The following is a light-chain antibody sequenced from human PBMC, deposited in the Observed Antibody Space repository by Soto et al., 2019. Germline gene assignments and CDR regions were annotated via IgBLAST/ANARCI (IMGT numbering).Light chain of an antibody. CDR1: QSVSSNY. V-gene: IGKV3-20*01. Sequence: VLTQSPGTLSLSPGERATLSCRASQSVSSNYLAWYQQKPGQAPRLLIYGASSRATGIPDRFSGSGSGTDFTLTISRLEPEDFAVYYCQQYGSSPLITFGQGTRLEIK. J-gene: IGKJ5*01. CDR2: GAS. CDR3: QQYGSSPLIT.